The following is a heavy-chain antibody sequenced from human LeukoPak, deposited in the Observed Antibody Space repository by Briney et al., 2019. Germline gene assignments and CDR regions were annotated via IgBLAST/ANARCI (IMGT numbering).Heavy chain of an antibody. CDR3: ARVERFLYYFDY. J-gene: IGHJ4*02. Sequence: PSETLSLTCTVSGGSISSYYWSWIRQPPGKGLEWIGYIYYSGSTNYNPSLKSRVTISVDTSKNQFSLKLSSVTAADTAVYYCARVERFLYYFDYWGQGTLVTVSS. V-gene: IGHV4-59*01. CDR2: IYYSGST. D-gene: IGHD3-3*01. CDR1: GGSISSYY.